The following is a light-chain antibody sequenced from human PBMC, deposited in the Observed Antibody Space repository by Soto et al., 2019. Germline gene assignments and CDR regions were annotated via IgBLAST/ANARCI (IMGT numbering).Light chain of an antibody. Sequence: EILMTQSPATLSVSPGGRATLSCRASQTISGTLAWYQQKPGQAPRLLIHGASTRAPGFPARFSGSGSGTDFPLTISSLQSEDFEVYYCQQYDNWPWTFGQGTKVDIK. CDR1: QTISGT. V-gene: IGKV3-15*01. CDR2: GAS. CDR3: QQYDNWPWT. J-gene: IGKJ1*01.